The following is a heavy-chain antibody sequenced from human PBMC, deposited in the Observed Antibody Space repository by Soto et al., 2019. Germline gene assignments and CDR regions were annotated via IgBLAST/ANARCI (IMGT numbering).Heavy chain of an antibody. CDR2: IKQDGSEK. Sequence: GGSLRLSCAASGFTFSSYWMSWVRQAPGKGLEWVANIKQDGSEKYNVDSVKGRFTISRDNGKNSLYLQMNSLRAEDTAGYYCARANSRITIFGVVIIDGMDVWGQGTTVTVSS. CDR1: GFTFSSYW. J-gene: IGHJ6*02. D-gene: IGHD3-3*01. V-gene: IGHV3-7*05. CDR3: ARANSRITIFGVVIIDGMDV.